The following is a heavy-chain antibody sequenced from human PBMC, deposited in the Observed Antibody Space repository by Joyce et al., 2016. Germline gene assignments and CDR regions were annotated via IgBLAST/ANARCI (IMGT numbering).Heavy chain of an antibody. V-gene: IGHV3-30*18. CDR3: AKILTATYSSGWFLDY. CDR1: GLTLSNYG. J-gene: IGHJ4*02. D-gene: IGHD6-25*01. Sequence: GLTLSNYGVHWVRQAPGEGLWWVAVISYDGIYKYYADSVKGRFTISRDNSKNTVFLEMNSLRAEDTAVYYCAKILTATYSSGWFLDYWGQGTLVTVSS. CDR2: ISYDGIYK.